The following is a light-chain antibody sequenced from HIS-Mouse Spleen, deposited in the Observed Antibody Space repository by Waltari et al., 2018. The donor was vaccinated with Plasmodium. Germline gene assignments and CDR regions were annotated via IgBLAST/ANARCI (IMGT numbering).Light chain of an antibody. V-gene: IGKV3-15*01. Sequence: EIVMTQSPAPLSVSPGERATLSCRASQSVSSNLAWYQQKPSQAPRLLIYGASTRATGIPARFSGSGSGTEFTLTISSLQSEDFAVYYCQQYNNWSFTFGPGTKVDIK. CDR1: QSVSSN. CDR2: GAS. J-gene: IGKJ3*01. CDR3: QQYNNWSFT.